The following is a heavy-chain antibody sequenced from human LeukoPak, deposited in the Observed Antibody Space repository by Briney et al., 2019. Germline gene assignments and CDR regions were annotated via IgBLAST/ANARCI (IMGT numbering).Heavy chain of an antibody. V-gene: IGHV4-34*01. CDR2: INHSGST. CDR1: GGSLNDYY. Sequence: SETLSLTCAVFGGSLNDYYWSWVRQPPGKGLEWFGEINHSGSTSYNPSLKSRVTISVDTSKNQFSLKLSSVTAADTAVYYCARKDIVVVPAGFDPWGQGTLVTVSS. CDR3: ARKDIVVVPAGFDP. J-gene: IGHJ5*02. D-gene: IGHD2-2*01.